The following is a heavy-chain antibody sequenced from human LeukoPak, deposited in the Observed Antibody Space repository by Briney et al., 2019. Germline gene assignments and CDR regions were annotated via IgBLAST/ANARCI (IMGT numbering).Heavy chain of an antibody. Sequence: PGGSLRLSCAASGFTFSDYYMSWIRQAPGKGLKWVSYISSSSSYTNYADSVKGRFTISRDNAKNSLYLQMNSLRAEDTAVYYCARGGYSGYDWVDYWGQGTLVTVSS. CDR2: ISSSSSYT. V-gene: IGHV3-11*05. CDR3: ARGGYSGYDWVDY. CDR1: GFTFSDYY. J-gene: IGHJ4*02. D-gene: IGHD5-12*01.